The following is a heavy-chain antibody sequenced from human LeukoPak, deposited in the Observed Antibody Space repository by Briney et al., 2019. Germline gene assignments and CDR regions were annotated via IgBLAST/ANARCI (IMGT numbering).Heavy chain of an antibody. J-gene: IGHJ4*02. CDR1: GFTFSSYG. D-gene: IGHD2-2*01. CDR2: ISYDGSNK. V-gene: IGHV3-30*03. CDR3: ARAQGYCSSVSCYGAGTFNY. Sequence: GGSLRLSCAASGFTFSSYGMHWVRQAPGKGLEWVAVISYDGSNKYYADTVKGRFTISRDNSKNTLYLQMNSLRAEDTAVYFCARAQGYCSSVSCYGAGTFNYWGQGTLVTVSS.